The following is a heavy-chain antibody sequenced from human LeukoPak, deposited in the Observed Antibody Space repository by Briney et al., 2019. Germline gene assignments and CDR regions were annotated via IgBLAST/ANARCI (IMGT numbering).Heavy chain of an antibody. D-gene: IGHD2-2*01. CDR1: GFTFSSYE. CDR3: ARRYCSSTSCLLDY. Sequence: PGGSLRLSCAASGFTFSSYEMNWVRQAPGKGLEWVTHISSSGSTIYYADSVKGRFTISRDNAKNSLYLQMNSLRAEDTAVYYCARRYCSSTSCLLDYWGQGTLVTVSS. V-gene: IGHV3-48*03. J-gene: IGHJ4*02. CDR2: ISSSGSTI.